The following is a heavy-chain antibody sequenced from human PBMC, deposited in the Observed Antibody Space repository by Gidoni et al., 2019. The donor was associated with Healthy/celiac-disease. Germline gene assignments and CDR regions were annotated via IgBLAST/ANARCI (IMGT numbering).Heavy chain of an antibody. CDR3: ARLRHFGVDAYYYYMDV. CDR1: GYSFTSYW. Sequence: EVQLVQSGAEVKKPGESLRISCKGSGYSFTSYWISWVRQMPGKGLEWMGRIDPSDSYTNYSPSFQGHVTISADKSISTAYLQWSSLKASDTAMYYCARLRHFGVDAYYYYMDVWGKGTTVTVSS. J-gene: IGHJ6*03. D-gene: IGHD3-3*01. CDR2: IDPSDSYT. V-gene: IGHV5-10-1*03.